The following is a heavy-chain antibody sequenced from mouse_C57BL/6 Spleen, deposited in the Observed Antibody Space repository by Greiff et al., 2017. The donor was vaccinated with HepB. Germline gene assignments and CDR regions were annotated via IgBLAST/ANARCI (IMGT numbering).Heavy chain of an antibody. CDR2: INPGSGGT. Sequence: QVQLKQSGAELVRPGTSVKVSCKASGYAFTNYLIEWVKQRPGQGLEWIGVINPGSGGTNYNEKFKGKATLTADKSSSTAYMQLSSLTSEDSAVYFCARCTYYAMDYWGQGTSVTVSS. J-gene: IGHJ4*01. CDR3: ARCTYYAMDY. CDR1: GYAFTNYL. V-gene: IGHV1-54*01.